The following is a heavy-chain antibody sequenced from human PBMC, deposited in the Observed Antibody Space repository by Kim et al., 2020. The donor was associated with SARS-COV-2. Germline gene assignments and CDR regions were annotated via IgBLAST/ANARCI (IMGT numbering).Heavy chain of an antibody. V-gene: IGHV4-39*01. CDR3: ARLTYNWKDKGSYYFDY. CDR2: IYYSGST. Sequence: SETLSLTCTVSGGSISSSSYYWGWIRQPPGKGLEWIGSIYYSGSTYYNPSLKSRVTISVDTSKNQFSLKLSSVTAADTAVYYCARLTYNWKDKGSYYFDYWGQGTLVTVSS. J-gene: IGHJ4*02. D-gene: IGHD1-20*01. CDR1: GGSISSSSYY.